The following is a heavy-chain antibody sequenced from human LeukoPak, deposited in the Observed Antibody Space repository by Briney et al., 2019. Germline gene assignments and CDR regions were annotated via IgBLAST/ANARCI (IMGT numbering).Heavy chain of an antibody. V-gene: IGHV1-18*01. J-gene: IGHJ4*02. CDR3: ARLPIPYCSGGSCYWYFDY. Sequence: ASVKVSCKASGYTFTSYGISWVRQAPGQGLEWMGWISAYNGNTNYAQKLQGRVTMTTDTSTSTAYMELRSLRSDDTAVYYCARLPIPYCSGGSCYWYFDYWGQGTLVTVSS. D-gene: IGHD2-15*01. CDR1: GYTFTSYG. CDR2: ISAYNGNT.